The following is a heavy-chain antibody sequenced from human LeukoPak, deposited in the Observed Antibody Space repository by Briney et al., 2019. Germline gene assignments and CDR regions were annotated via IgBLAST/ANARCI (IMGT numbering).Heavy chain of an antibody. CDR1: GASISSYY. J-gene: IGHJ4*02. CDR3: ARYYCPNGSCQGFDY. Sequence: SETLSLTCTVSGASISSYYWSWIRQPPGKGLEWIGYIHHSGKTNSNPSLKSRVSISPDTPNNQFSLRLSSVTAADTAVYYCARYYCPNGSCQGFDYWGQGTLVTVSS. D-gene: IGHD2-8*01. CDR2: IHHSGKT. V-gene: IGHV4-59*01.